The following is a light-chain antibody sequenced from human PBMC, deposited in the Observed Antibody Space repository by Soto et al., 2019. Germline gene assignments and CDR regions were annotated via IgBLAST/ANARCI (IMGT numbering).Light chain of an antibody. V-gene: IGKV3-20*01. CDR1: ETISSTY. J-gene: IGKJ1*01. CDR2: GTS. Sequence: EIVLTQSPGTLSLSPGERATLSCRTSETISSTYLAWYQQTPGQAPRLLIHGTSSRASDIPDRFSGSGSGTDFTLTISRLEPEDFAVYYCQQYGSSPWTFGQGTKVDIK. CDR3: QQYGSSPWT.